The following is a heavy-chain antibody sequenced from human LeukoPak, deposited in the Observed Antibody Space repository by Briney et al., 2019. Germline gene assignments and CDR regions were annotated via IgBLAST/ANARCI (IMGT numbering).Heavy chain of an antibody. CDR2: MYASGTT. CDR3: AREGGPYSSTLRGC. D-gene: IGHD6-19*01. J-gene: IGHJ4*02. Sequence: PGGSLRLSRAVSGVTVSGNYGRCVRQAPGKGLEWVSIMYASGTTDYADSVKGRFTISRDNSKNTLYLQMNSLRAEDTAVYYCAREGGPYSSTLRGCWGQGTLVTVSS. V-gene: IGHV3-53*01. CDR1: GVTVSGNY.